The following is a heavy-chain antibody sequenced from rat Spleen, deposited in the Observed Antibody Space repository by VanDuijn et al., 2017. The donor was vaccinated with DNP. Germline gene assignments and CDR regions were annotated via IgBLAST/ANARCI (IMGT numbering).Heavy chain of an antibody. CDR2: ISSGGST. Sequence: QVQLKESGPGLVQPSQTLSLTCTVSGFSLTSYGVSWVRQPPGKGLEWIAAISSGGSTYYNSVFKSRLSISRDTSKSQVFLKMSSLQTEDTGMYFCASGNNFGIAYWGQGISVTVSS. CDR1: GFSLTSYG. J-gene: IGHJ4*01. V-gene: IGHV2S12*01. D-gene: IGHD1-11*01. CDR3: ASGNNFGIAY.